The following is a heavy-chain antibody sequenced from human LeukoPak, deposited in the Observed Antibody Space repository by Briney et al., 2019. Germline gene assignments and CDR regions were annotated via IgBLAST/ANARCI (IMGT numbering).Heavy chain of an antibody. CDR1: GGSISSSSYY. CDR3: ARDLAGTMVRGVWFDP. Sequence: SETLSLTCTVSGGSISSSSYYWGWIRQPPGKGLEWIGSIYYSGSTYYNPSLKSRVTISVDTSKNQFSLKLSSVTAADTAVYYCARDLAGTMVRGVWFDPWGQGTLVTVSS. J-gene: IGHJ5*02. CDR2: IYYSGST. V-gene: IGHV4-39*07. D-gene: IGHD3-10*01.